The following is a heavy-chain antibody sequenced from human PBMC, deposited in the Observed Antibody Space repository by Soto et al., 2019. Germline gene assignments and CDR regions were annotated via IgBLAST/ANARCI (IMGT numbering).Heavy chain of an antibody. CDR3: VRDSGAKLSSS. CDR1: GGTFSSYR. CDR2: IVPIYRTA. J-gene: IGHJ4*02. D-gene: IGHD6-13*01. V-gene: IGHV1-69*01. Sequence: QVQLVQSGAEVKKPGSSVKVSCKASGGTFSSYRINWVRQAPGQGLEWVGGIVPIYRTADYAQKCQGRVTITADEAARTSYMELRSLKSQATGVYYCVRDSGAKLSSSWGQGTLVTVSS.